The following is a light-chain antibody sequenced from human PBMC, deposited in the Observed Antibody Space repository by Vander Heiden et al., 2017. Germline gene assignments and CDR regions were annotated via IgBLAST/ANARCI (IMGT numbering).Light chain of an antibody. CDR2: GAS. Sequence: SQSVSSRYLAGYQQKPGQAPRLLIYGASSRATGIRDRFSGSGSGTDFTRTSSRLEPEDFAGHYGQQLMAFGGGTKVEIK. CDR3: QQLMA. J-gene: IGKJ4*01. V-gene: IGKV3-20*01. CDR1: QSVSSRY.